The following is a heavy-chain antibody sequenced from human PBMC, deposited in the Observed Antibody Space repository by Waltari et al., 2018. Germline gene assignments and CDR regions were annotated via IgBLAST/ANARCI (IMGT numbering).Heavy chain of an antibody. V-gene: IGHV3-53*01. CDR3: ARGGTYGSGSYYRY. CDR1: GFTVSRNY. CDR2: IYSGGST. D-gene: IGHD3-10*01. J-gene: IGHJ4*02. Sequence: EVQLVESGGGLIQPGGSLRLSCAASGFTVSRNYISWVRQAPGKGLEWVSVIYSGGSTYYADSVKGRFTISRDNSKNTLYLQMNSLRAEDTAVYYCARGGTYGSGSYYRYWGQGTLVTVSS.